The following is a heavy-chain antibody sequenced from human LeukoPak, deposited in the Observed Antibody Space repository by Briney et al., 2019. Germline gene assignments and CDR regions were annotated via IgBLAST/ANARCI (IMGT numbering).Heavy chain of an antibody. Sequence: IFGTANYAQKFQGRVTITTDESTSTAYMELSSLRSEDTAVYYCARVPDGYARGNRKSAFDIWGQGTMVTVSS. CDR2: IFGTA. V-gene: IGHV1-69*05. J-gene: IGHJ3*02. CDR3: ARVPDGYARGNRKSAFDI. D-gene: IGHD5-24*01.